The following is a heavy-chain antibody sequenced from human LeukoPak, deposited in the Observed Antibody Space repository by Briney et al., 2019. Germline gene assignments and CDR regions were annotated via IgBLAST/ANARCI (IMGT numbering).Heavy chain of an antibody. CDR2: FYDSESS. J-gene: IGHJ4*02. CDR3: ARGSGGDNYGSYYFDS. CDR1: GGSISSGGYY. D-gene: IGHD5-18*01. Sequence: KTSQTLSLSCTVSGGSISSGGYYWTWIRQHPGKGLEWIGFFYDSESSYFNPSLKSRVSISVDTSRNQFSLILTSVIAADTAVYYCARGSGGDNYGSYYFDSWGQGSLVTVSS. V-gene: IGHV4-31*03.